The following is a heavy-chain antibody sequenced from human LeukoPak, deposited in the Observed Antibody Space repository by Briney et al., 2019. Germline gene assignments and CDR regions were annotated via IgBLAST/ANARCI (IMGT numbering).Heavy chain of an antibody. CDR3: ARADVGRYGTFDL. J-gene: IGHJ4*02. CDR1: GFTFSDYY. V-gene: IGHV3-11*04. D-gene: IGHD1-26*01. CDR2: ISSSSSSI. Sequence: GGSLRLSCAASGFTFSDYYMSWIRQAPGKGLEWVSYISSSSSSIYYADSVKGRFTISKDNAKNSMFLKMNSLRAEDTAVYYCARADVGRYGTFDLWGQGTLVTVSS.